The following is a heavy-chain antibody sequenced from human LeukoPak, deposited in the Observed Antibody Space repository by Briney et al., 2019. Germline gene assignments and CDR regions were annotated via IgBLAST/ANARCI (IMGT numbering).Heavy chain of an antibody. J-gene: IGHJ5*02. V-gene: IGHV3-33*06. CDR2: IWYDGSNK. CDR1: GFTFSSYG. Sequence: GGSLRLSCAASGFTFSSYGMHWVRQAPGKGLEWVAVIWYDGSNKYYADSVKGRFTISRDNSKNTLYLQMNSLRAEDTAVYYCAKEYYDSSGRSLNWFDPWGQGTLVTVSS. D-gene: IGHD3-22*01. CDR3: AKEYYDSSGRSLNWFDP.